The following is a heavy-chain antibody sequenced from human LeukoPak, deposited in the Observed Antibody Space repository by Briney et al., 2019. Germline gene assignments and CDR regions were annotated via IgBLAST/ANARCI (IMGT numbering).Heavy chain of an antibody. CDR3: VRAVDPYYYMDV. J-gene: IGHJ6*03. D-gene: IGHD2-15*01. V-gene: IGHV3-11*01. CDR1: GFTFSDKY. Sequence: GGSLRLSCAASGFTFSDKYMSWIRQAPGKGLEWVSYIVGSSSTIYYADSVEGRFTISRDNAKNSLYLEMNSLRAEDTAVYYCVRAVDPYYYMDVWGKGTTVTVSS. CDR2: IVGSSSTI.